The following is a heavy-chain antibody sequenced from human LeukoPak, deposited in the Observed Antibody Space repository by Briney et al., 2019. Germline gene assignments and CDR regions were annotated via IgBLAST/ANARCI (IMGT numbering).Heavy chain of an antibody. J-gene: IGHJ4*02. D-gene: IGHD4-17*01. CDR2: SNDSGGT. CDR1: GGTFSGYY. Sequence: SETLSLTCAVYGGTFSGYYWSWIRQPPGKRLEWVGESNDSGGTNYNPSLKSRVTISADKSKNQVSLKLSSVTAADTAVYYCARQTYGDLDYWGQGTLVTVSS. V-gene: IGHV4-34*01. CDR3: ARQTYGDLDY.